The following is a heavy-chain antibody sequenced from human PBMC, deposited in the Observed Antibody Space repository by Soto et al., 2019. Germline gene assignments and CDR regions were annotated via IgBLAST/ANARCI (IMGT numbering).Heavy chain of an antibody. J-gene: IGHJ3*01. Sequence: QVHLVQSGAEVKKPGSSVKVSCKYSGGTFRTESINWVRQAPGQGLEWMGGILPFFGTADYAPRFQGRVPITADGAATTAYMELSSLTSQDTAVYFCARGHEYGGNSDAFEVWGQGTMVTVSS. D-gene: IGHD4-17*01. V-gene: IGHV1-69*13. CDR3: ARGHEYGGNSDAFEV. CDR2: ILPFFGTA. CDR1: GGTFRTES.